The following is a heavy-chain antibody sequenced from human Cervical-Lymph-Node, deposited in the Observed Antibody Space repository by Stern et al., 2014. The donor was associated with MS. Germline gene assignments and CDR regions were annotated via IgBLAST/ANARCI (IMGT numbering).Heavy chain of an antibody. D-gene: IGHD2-8*02. CDR1: GDSISSYTHY. CDR3: AKHACTGAACPFDL. CDR2: VFYSGAT. Sequence: QLQLQESGPGLVKPSETLSLTCAVSGDSISSYTHYWAWIRQPPGKGLEWIGSVFYSGATYYTPSLRSPVTIPEDTSKNHFSLGLNSVTAADTAVYYCAKHACTGAACPFDLWGQGTLVTVSS. V-gene: IGHV4-39*01. J-gene: IGHJ4*02.